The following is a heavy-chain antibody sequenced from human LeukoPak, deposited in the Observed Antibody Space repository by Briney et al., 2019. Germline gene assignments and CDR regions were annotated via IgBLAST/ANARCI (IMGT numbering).Heavy chain of an antibody. J-gene: IGHJ4*02. CDR1: GFTFSSYG. D-gene: IGHD2-15*01. V-gene: IGHV3-30*18. Sequence: GGSLRLSCAASGFTFSSYGMHWVRQAPGKWLEWVAVISYDGSNKYYADSVKGRFTISRDNSKNTLYLQMNSLRAEDTAVYYCAKDRRLGYCSGGSCYLDYWGQGTLVTVSS. CDR3: AKDRRLGYCSGGSCYLDY. CDR2: ISYDGSNK.